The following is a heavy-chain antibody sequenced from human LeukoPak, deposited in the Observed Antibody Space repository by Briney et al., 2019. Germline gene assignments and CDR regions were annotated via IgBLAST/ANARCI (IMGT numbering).Heavy chain of an antibody. V-gene: IGHV3-33*01. Sequence: PGRSLGLSCAASGFTFNSFAMHWVRQAPGKGLEWVAVIWYDGSHTYYVDSVKGRFTISRDNPKNTLYLQMNSLRAEDTAVYYCARDSLMSSSHLDYWGQGTLVTVSS. J-gene: IGHJ4*02. CDR2: IWYDGSHT. CDR1: GFTFNSFA. CDR3: ARDSLMSSSHLDY. D-gene: IGHD6-6*01.